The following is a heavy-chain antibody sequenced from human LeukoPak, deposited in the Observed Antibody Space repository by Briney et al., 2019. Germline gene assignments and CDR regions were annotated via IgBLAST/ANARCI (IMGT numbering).Heavy chain of an antibody. Sequence: GGSLRLSCAASGFIFNNFAMSWVRQAPGKGPECVSIISGTDGGTYYIDSVKGRFTISRDNSKNTLYLQMNSLRAEDTALYYCAKGSLISCSGHRCYPFDSWGQGALVTVSS. CDR1: GFIFNNFA. J-gene: IGHJ4*02. D-gene: IGHD2-15*01. CDR3: AKGSLISCSGHRCYPFDS. CDR2: ISGTDGGT. V-gene: IGHV3-23*01.